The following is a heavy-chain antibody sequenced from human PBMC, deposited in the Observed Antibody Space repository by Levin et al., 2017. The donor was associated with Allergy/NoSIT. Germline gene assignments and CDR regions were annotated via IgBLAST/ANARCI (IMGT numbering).Heavy chain of an antibody. V-gene: IGHV3-30*18. CDR3: AKGLQDAYYYDSSLRAAFDI. J-gene: IGHJ3*02. Sequence: QPGGSLRLSCVASGFTFSNYGIHWVRQAPGKGLEWVALISYDGSDKYYADSVKGRFTISRDNSKNTVYLQMNSLRAEDTAIYYCAKGLQDAYYYDSSLRAAFDIWGQGTMVTVSS. CDR2: ISYDGSDK. CDR1: GFTFSNYG. D-gene: IGHD3-22*01.